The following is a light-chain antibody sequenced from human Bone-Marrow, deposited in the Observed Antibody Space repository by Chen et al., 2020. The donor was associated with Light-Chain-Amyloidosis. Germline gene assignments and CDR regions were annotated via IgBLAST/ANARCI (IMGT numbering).Light chain of an antibody. V-gene: IGLV2-14*01. Sequence: QSALTQPASVSGSPGQSITIYCTGTSSDVGGDNHVSWYQQHPDKAPKLMIYEVTNRPSWVPVRFSGSKSDNTASLTISGLQTEDEADYFCSSYTITNTLVFGSGTRVTVL. CDR2: EVT. CDR3: SSYTITNTLV. CDR1: SSDVGGDNH. J-gene: IGLJ1*01.